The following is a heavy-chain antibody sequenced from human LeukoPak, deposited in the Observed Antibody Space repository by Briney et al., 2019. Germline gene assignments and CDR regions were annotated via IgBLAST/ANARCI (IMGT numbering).Heavy chain of an antibody. CDR3: ASLSYYYGSGSWAYYGMDV. D-gene: IGHD3-10*01. J-gene: IGHJ6*02. V-gene: IGHV4-31*03. Sequence: SLSLTCTVSGGSISSGGYYWNWIRQHPGKGLEWIGYIYYSGSTYYNPSLKSRVTISVDTSKNQFSLKLSSVTAADTAVYYCASLSYYYGSGSWAYYGMDVWGQGTTVTVSS. CDR1: GGSISSGGYY. CDR2: IYYSGST.